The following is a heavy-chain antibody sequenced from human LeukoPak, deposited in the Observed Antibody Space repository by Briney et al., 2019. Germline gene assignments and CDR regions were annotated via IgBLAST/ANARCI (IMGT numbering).Heavy chain of an antibody. D-gene: IGHD3-10*01. J-gene: IGHJ4*02. CDR2: IDEHGSTT. V-gene: IGHV3-74*01. CDR3: ARGVAGSGSH. CDR1: GFTFSRYW. Sequence: GGPLRLSCAASGFTFSRYWRHWVRQAPGEGLVWVSRIDEHGSTTDYADSVEGRFTIYRDNAKNTLYLQVNSLRVEDTAVYYCARGVAGSGSHWGQGTLVTVSS.